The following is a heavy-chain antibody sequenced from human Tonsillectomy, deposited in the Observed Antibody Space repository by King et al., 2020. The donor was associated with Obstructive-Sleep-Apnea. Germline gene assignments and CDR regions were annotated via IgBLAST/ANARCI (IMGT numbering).Heavy chain of an antibody. Sequence: QLQESGPGLVKPSETLSLTCTVSGGSISSYYWSWIRQPPGKGLEWIGYIYYSGSTNYNPSLKSRVTISVETSKNQFSLKLSSVTAADTAVYYCARHLNDYIWGSYRGSFDYWGQGTLVTVSS. J-gene: IGHJ4*02. CDR2: IYYSGST. V-gene: IGHV4-59*08. D-gene: IGHD3-16*02. CDR3: ARHLNDYIWGSYRGSFDY. CDR1: GGSISSYY.